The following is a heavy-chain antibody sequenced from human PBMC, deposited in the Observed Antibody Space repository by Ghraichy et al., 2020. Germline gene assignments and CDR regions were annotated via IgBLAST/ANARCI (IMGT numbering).Heavy chain of an antibody. V-gene: IGHV4-4*09. J-gene: IGHJ2*01. D-gene: IGHD5-18*01. Sequence: ESLNISCTVSGGSISSYYWSWIRQPPGKGLEWIGYIYTSGSTNYNPSLKSRVTISVDTSKNQFSLKLSSVTAADTAVYYCARRAVDTAMVDWYFDLWGRGTLVTVSS. CDR2: IYTSGST. CDR1: GGSISSYY. CDR3: ARRAVDTAMVDWYFDL.